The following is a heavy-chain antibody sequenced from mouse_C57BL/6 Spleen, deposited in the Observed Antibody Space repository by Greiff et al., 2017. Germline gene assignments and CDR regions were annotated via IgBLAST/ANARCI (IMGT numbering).Heavy chain of an antibody. D-gene: IGHD1-1*01. V-gene: IGHV5-17*01. CDR2: ISSGSSTI. CDR1: GFTFSDYG. CDR3: AYYGSSYGYFDV. Sequence: EVMLVESGGGLVKPGGSLKLSCAASGFTFSDYGMHWVRQAPEKGLEWVAYISSGSSTIYYADTVKGRFTISRDNAKNTLFLQMTSLRSEDTAMYYCAYYGSSYGYFDVWGTGTTVTASS. J-gene: IGHJ1*03.